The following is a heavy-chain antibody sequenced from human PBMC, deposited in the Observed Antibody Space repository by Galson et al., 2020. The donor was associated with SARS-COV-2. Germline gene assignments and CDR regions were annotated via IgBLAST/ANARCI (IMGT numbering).Heavy chain of an antibody. D-gene: IGHD2-8*02. CDR1: GYSISCCYY. Sequence: SETLSRTCAVSGYSISCCYYWGSIRPPPGKCLEWLGSISHSGHTYYNPSLTSRVAISVVTSRNQFSLKLTSFTAADTAVYYCARDMAITPGGCDYWGQGTLVTVSS. V-gene: IGHV4-38-2*02. CDR2: ISHSGHT. CDR3: ARDMAITPGGCDY. J-gene: IGHJ4*02.